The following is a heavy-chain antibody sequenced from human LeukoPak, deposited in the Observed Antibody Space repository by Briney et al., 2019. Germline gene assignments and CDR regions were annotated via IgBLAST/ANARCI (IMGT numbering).Heavy chain of an antibody. D-gene: IGHD1-7*01. CDR1: GYTFTRYG. J-gene: IGHJ6*03. CDR3: ARAPISGTPEVVQYYYMDV. V-gene: IGHV1-18*01. CDR2: ISGYNGNT. Sequence: GASVKVSCKASGYTFTRYGISWVRQAPGQGLEWMGWISGYNGNTNYAQKLQGRVTIATDTSTSTAYMELRSLRSDDTAVYYCARAPISGTPEVVQYYYMDVWGKGTTVTVSS.